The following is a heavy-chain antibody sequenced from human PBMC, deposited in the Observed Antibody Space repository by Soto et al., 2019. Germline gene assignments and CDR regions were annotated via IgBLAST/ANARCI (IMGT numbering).Heavy chain of an antibody. CDR1: GFTFSSYG. J-gene: IGHJ6*02. CDR2: ISYDGSNK. CDR3: AKATRGQQNYCYYGMDV. Sequence: QVQLVESGGGVVQPGRSLRLSCAASGFTFSSYGMHWVRQAPGKGLEWVAVISYDGSNKYYADSVKGRFTISRDNSKNTLYLQMNSLRAEDTAVYYCAKATRGQQNYCYYGMDVWGQGTTVTVSS. D-gene: IGHD6-13*01. V-gene: IGHV3-30*18.